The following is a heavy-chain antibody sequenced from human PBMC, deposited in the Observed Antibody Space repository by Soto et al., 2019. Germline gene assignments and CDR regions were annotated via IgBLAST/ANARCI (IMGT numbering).Heavy chain of an antibody. D-gene: IGHD5-12*01. CDR2: IYYSGST. J-gene: IGHJ5*02. Sequence: TLSLTCTVSGGSISSSSYYWGWIRQPPGKGLEWIGSIYYSGSTYYNPSLKSRVTISVDTSKNQFSLKLSSVTAADTAVYYRAGSRDGYNGWFDPWGQGTLVTVSS. V-gene: IGHV4-39*01. CDR3: AGSRDGYNGWFDP. CDR1: GGSISSSSYY.